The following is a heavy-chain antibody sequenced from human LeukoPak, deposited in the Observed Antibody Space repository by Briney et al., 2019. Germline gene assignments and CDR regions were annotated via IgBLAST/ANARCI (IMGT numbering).Heavy chain of an antibody. CDR1: GGSISTYY. J-gene: IGHJ4*02. CDR3: ARHDAGIAARPFDN. Sequence: SETLCLTSTVPGGSISTYYWSWIRRPPGKGLEWSAYIHASGPTNYNPSLKSRITISVDTSKNQFSLKLSSVTAADTAVYYCARHDAGIAARPFDNWGQGTLVTVSS. CDR2: IHASGPT. D-gene: IGHD6-6*01. V-gene: IGHV4-4*09.